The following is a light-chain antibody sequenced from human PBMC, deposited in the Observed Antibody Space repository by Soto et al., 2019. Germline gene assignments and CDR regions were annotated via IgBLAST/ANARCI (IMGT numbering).Light chain of an antibody. V-gene: IGKV1-9*01. Sequence: DIQLTQSPSYLSASVGARSTITCRVSQGITNYLAWYQQKPGQPPKLLIYVASTLQSGVPSRFSGSGSGTHFTLTISSLQPEDFATYYCQQVKRYPYTFGQGTKVEIK. CDR2: VAS. CDR1: QGITNY. CDR3: QQVKRYPYT. J-gene: IGKJ2*01.